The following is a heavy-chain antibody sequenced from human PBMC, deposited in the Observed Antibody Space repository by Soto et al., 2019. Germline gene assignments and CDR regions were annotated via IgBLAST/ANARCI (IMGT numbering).Heavy chain of an antibody. D-gene: IGHD6-6*01. J-gene: IGHJ6*02. CDR1: GFTFDDYA. CDR3: AKDIWYSSSFVPYYYYGMDV. V-gene: IGHV3-9*01. CDR2: ISWNSGSI. Sequence: EVQLVESGGGLVQPGRSLRLSCAASGFTFDDYAMHWVRQAPGKGLEWVSGISWNSGSIGYADSVKGRFTISRDNAKNSLYLQMNSLRAEDTALYYCAKDIWYSSSFVPYYYYGMDVWGQGTTVTVSS.